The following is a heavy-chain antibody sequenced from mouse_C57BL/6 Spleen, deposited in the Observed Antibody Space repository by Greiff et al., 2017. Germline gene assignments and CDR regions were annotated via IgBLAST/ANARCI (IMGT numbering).Heavy chain of an antibody. Sequence: EVQLQQSGAELVRPGASVKLSCTASGFNIKDDYMHWVKQRPEQGLEWIGWIDPENGDTEYASKFQGKATITADTSSNTAYLQLSSLTSEDTAVYYCTRTTVVATNAYWGQGTLVTVSA. CDR3: TRTTVVATNAY. D-gene: IGHD1-1*01. V-gene: IGHV14-4*01. CDR2: IDPENGDT. CDR1: GFNIKDDY. J-gene: IGHJ3*01.